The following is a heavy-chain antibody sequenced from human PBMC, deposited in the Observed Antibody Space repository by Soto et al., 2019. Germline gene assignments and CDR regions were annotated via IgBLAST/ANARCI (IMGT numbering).Heavy chain of an antibody. CDR1: GGTFSSYA. CDR3: AREVQPYYDILTGYYRDYCYGMDV. D-gene: IGHD3-9*01. CDR2: IIPIFGTA. J-gene: IGHJ6*02. V-gene: IGHV1-69*06. Sequence: SVKVSCKASGGTFSSYAISWVRQAPGQGLEWMGGIIPIFGTANYAQKFQGRVTITADKSTSTAYMELSSLRSEDTAVYYCAREVQPYYDILTGYYRDYCYGMDVWG.